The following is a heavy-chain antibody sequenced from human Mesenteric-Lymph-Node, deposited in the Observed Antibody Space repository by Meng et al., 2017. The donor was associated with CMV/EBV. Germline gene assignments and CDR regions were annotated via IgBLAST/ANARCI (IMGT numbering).Heavy chain of an antibody. J-gene: IGHJ5*02. CDR2: IKPDGGEK. V-gene: IGHV3-7*01. Sequence: GGSLRLSCAASGFTFSSLWMSWVRQAPGKGLEWVANIKPDGGEKYYVDSMKGRFTISRDNAKHSLFLQMNSLRAEDTAVYYCARARGITMVRGVIPNWFDPWGQGTLVTVSS. D-gene: IGHD3-10*01. CDR3: ARARGITMVRGVIPNWFDP. CDR1: GFTFSSLW.